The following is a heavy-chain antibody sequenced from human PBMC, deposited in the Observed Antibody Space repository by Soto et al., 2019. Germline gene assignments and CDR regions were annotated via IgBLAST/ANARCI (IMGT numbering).Heavy chain of an antibody. Sequence: PGGSLSLSCAASGFTFSRYWMNWVRQAPGKGLEWVANINDDGTEKYYVDSVKGRFTISRDNAKNSLSLQIDSLTAEDTAVYYCARSPYSGTYYYYFYYGMDVWGQGTTVTVPS. CDR1: GFTFSRYW. D-gene: IGHD1-26*01. CDR3: ARSPYSGTYYYYFYYGMDV. CDR2: INDDGTEK. V-gene: IGHV3-7*03. J-gene: IGHJ6*02.